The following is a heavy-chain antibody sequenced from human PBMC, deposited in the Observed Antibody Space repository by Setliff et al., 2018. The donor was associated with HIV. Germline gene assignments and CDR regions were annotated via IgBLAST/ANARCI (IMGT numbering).Heavy chain of an antibody. CDR3: ARGYYGSDLQSAMDV. CDR2: LNTGGSSK. Sequence: GGSLRLSCAASGFTFSCFWMHGVRQAPGKGLVWVSRLNTGGSSKKYADSVKGRFTISSDNAKNTLYLQMDSLRGEDTAVYYCARGYYGSDLQSAMDVWGQGTTVTVSS. D-gene: IGHD3-10*01. V-gene: IGHV3-74*03. CDR1: GFTFSCFW. J-gene: IGHJ6*02.